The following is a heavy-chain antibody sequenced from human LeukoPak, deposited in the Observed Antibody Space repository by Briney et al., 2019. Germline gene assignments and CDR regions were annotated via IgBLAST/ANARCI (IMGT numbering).Heavy chain of an antibody. CDR2: IKSKTDGGTT. Sequence: PGGSLRLSCAASGFTFSHAWMSWVRQAPGKGLEWVGRIKSKTDGGTTDNAAPVKGRFTISRDDSKNTLYLQMNSLKTEDTAVYYCTTCIAAAGTPNDYWGQGTLVTVSS. V-gene: IGHV3-15*01. CDR1: GFTFSHAW. CDR3: TTCIAAAGTPNDY. D-gene: IGHD6-13*01. J-gene: IGHJ4*02.